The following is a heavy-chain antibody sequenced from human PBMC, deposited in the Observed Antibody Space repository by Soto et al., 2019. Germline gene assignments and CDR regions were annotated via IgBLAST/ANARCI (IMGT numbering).Heavy chain of an antibody. Sequence: VQLVESGGGLVQPGGSLRLSCAASGFTFSSYEMNWVRQAPGKGLEWVSYISSSGSTIYYADSVKGRFTISRDNAKNSLFLQMNSLRAEDTAVYYCARRYCSSTSCLFDYWGQGTLVTVSS. J-gene: IGHJ4*02. CDR3: ARRYCSSTSCLFDY. CDR1: GFTFSSYE. V-gene: IGHV3-48*03. D-gene: IGHD2-2*01. CDR2: ISSSGSTI.